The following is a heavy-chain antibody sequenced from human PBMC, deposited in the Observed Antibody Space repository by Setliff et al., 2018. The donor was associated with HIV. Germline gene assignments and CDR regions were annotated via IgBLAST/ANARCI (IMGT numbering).Heavy chain of an antibody. V-gene: IGHV4-34*01. CDR2: INHSGST. CDR3: ARDATSEGYMDV. J-gene: IGHJ6*03. CDR1: GGSFSGYY. Sequence: SETLSLTCAVFGGSFSGYYWSWIRQPPGKGLEWIGEINHSGSTDYNPSLKSRVTISVYTSKNQFSLNLSSVTAADTAIYFCARDATSEGYMDVWGKGTTVTVSS.